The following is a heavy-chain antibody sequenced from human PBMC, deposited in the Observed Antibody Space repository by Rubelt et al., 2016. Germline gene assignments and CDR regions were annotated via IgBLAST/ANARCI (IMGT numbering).Heavy chain of an antibody. Sequence: QVQLVESGGGVVQPGRSLRLSCAASGFMFSSYAMYWVRQAPGKGLEWVAVISYDGSHKYYADSVKGRFTISRDNSKNTLYLQMNSLRAEDTAVYYCARGPSWGQGTLVTVSS. CDR3: ARGPS. J-gene: IGHJ5*02. CDR1: GFMFSSYA. CDR2: ISYDGSHK. V-gene: IGHV3-30*04.